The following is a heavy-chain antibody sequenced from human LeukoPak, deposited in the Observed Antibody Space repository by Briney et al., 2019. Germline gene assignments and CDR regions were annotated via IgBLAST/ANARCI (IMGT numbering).Heavy chain of an antibody. CDR2: INSDGSST. CDR3: ATLRYFDWSDY. V-gene: IGHV3-74*01. CDR1: GFTFSRYW. Sequence: GGSLRLSCAASGFTFSRYWMHWVRQAPGKGLVWVSLINSDGSSTSYADSVKGRITISRDNAKNTLYLQMNSLRAEDTAVYYCATLRYFDWSDYWGQGTLVTVSS. D-gene: IGHD3-9*01. J-gene: IGHJ4*02.